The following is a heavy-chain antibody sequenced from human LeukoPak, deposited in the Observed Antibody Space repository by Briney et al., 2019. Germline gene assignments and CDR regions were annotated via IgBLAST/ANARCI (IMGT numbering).Heavy chain of an antibody. CDR1: GGSISSYY. CDR2: IYTSGST. Sequence: KPSETLSLTCTVSGGSISSYYWSWIRQPPGKELEWIGYIYTSGSTNYNPSLKSRVTISVDTSKNQFSLKLSSVTAADTAVYYCARLHYYDSSGYWVYYFDYWGQGTLVTVSS. J-gene: IGHJ4*02. V-gene: IGHV4-4*09. CDR3: ARLHYYDSSGYWVYYFDY. D-gene: IGHD3-22*01.